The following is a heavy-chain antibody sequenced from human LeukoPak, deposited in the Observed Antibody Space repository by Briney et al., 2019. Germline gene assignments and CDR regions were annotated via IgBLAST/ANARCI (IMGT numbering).Heavy chain of an antibody. V-gene: IGHV3-33*06. J-gene: IGHJ6*04. CDR3: AKGRGPTPLGDAGADV. D-gene: IGHD1-26*01. CDR1: GFKFNDYG. Sequence: PGGSLRVSCTASGFKFNDYGMYWVRLPPQKGPEGVALVWFDNSNEHYADSVKGRFFISRNNDENTLFLHMNSLTVEDTAVYYCAKGRGPTPLGDAGADVWGKGTGVTVSA. CDR2: VWFDNSNE.